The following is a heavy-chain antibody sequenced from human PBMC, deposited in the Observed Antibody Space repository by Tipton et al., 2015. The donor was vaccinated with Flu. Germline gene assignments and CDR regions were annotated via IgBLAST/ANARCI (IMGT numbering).Heavy chain of an antibody. D-gene: IGHD2-21*01. CDR3: ARQIGGGDCY. CDR2: IKQDGSVK. Sequence: SLRLSCAASGFTFSSYWMHWVRQAPGKGLEWVANIKQDGSVKYFVDSVKGRFTISRDNAKSSVYLQMDSLRAEDTAVYYCARQIGGGDCYWGQGTLVTVSS. J-gene: IGHJ4*02. CDR1: GFTFSSYW. V-gene: IGHV3-7*03.